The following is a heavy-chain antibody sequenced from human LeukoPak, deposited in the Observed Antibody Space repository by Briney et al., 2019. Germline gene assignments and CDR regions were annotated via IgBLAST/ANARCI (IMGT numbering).Heavy chain of an antibody. V-gene: IGHV4-59*01. D-gene: IGHD3-3*01. CDR1: GGSISSYY. J-gene: IGHJ4*02. CDR3: AREAWSGYWPSYDY. Sequence: SETLSLTCTVSGGSISSYYWSWIRQPPGKGLEWIGYIYYSGSTNYNPSLKSRATISVDTSKNQFSLKLSSVTAADTAVYYCAREAWSGYWPSYDYWGQGTLVTVSS. CDR2: IYYSGST.